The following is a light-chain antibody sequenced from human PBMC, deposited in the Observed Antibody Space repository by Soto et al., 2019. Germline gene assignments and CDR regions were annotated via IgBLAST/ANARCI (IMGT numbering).Light chain of an antibody. V-gene: IGKV3-20*01. Sequence: EIVLTQSPGTLSLSQGERATLSCRASQSVSSRSLAWYQQKPGQPPRLLIFDASNRAADIPDRFSGSGSGTDFTLTINRLEPEDFAVYYCQQYAGSPRTFGQGTKVDIK. J-gene: IGKJ1*01. CDR3: QQYAGSPRT. CDR2: DAS. CDR1: QSVSSRS.